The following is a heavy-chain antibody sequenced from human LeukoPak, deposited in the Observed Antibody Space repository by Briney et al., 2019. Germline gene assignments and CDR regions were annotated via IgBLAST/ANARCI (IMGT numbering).Heavy chain of an antibody. J-gene: IGHJ4*02. Sequence: GESLKISCAASGFAFSSYGMHWVRQAPGKGLEWVAYIHYDSTTEDYADSVKGRFTISRDNSKNTLFLQMNNLRVEDMAVFYCAKDWNWAIDYWGQGTLVTVSS. V-gene: IGHV3-30*02. CDR3: AKDWNWAIDY. CDR2: IHYDSTTE. CDR1: GFAFSSYG. D-gene: IGHD1-7*01.